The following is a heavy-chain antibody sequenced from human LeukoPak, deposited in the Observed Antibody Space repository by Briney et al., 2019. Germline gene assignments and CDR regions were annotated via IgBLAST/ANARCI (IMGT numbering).Heavy chain of an antibody. Sequence: PSKSLSLTCTVSGGSISSATYYWGWIRQHPGKGLEWVGLIYYSGSTYYKPSLKGRATISVDMSKNQFSLRLSSVTAADTAVYYCARMGHTSGWGDQDYYHYFYMDVWGKGTTVTVSS. CDR2: IYYSGST. CDR3: ARMGHTSGWGDQDYYHYFYMDV. V-gene: IGHV4-39*07. CDR1: GGSISSATYY. D-gene: IGHD6-19*01. J-gene: IGHJ6*03.